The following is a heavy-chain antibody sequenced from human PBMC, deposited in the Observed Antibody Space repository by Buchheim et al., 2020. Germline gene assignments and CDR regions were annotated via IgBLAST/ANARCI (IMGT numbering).Heavy chain of an antibody. D-gene: IGHD2-15*01. Sequence: QVQLVQSGAEVKKPGPSVKVSCKASGYTFTSYYMHWVRQAPGQGLEWMGMINPSGGSTTYAQKLQGRVTMTRDTPTSTVYMELSSLRSEDTAVYYCARMSAATDYYYGMDVWGQGTT. CDR3: ARMSAATDYYYGMDV. CDR1: GYTFTSYY. V-gene: IGHV1-46*01. CDR2: INPSGGST. J-gene: IGHJ6*02.